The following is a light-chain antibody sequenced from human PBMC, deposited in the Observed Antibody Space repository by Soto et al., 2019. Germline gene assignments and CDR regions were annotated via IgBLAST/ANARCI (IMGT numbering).Light chain of an antibody. CDR2: DAS. CDR1: QSVGSY. Sequence: EIVLTQSPATLSLSPGERATLSCRASQSVGSYLAWYQQKPGQAPRLLIYDASTRATGIPARFSGSGSGTDFTLTISSLEPEDGAVYFCQQRTNWPPVTFGGGTKVEIK. V-gene: IGKV3-11*01. CDR3: QQRTNWPPVT. J-gene: IGKJ4*01.